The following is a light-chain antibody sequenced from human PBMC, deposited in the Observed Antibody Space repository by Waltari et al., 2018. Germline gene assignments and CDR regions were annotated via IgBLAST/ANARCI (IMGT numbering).Light chain of an antibody. CDR1: SGSFSTTSY. CDR3: LVYMGSGIWV. V-gene: IGLV8-61*01. Sequence: QTVVTQEPSLSVSPGGTVTLTCALSSGSFSTTSYARWSQQTPGQPPRTLVFKTNTRSSGVPDRFSGSILGNKVALTITGAQAEDESDYYCLVYMGSGIWVFGGGTKLTVL. J-gene: IGLJ3*02. CDR2: KTN.